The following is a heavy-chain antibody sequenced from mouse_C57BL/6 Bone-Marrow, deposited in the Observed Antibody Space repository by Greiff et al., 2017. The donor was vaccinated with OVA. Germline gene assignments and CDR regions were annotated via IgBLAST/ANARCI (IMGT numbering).Heavy chain of an antibody. CDR2: IDPENGDT. CDR1: GFTITDDY. Sequence: EVQLQQSGAELVRPGASVKLSCTASGFTITDDYMHWVKQRPEQGLEWIGCIDPENGDTEYASKFQGKATLTADTSSNTAYLQLSSLTSEDTAVYYCASYGNFDYWGQGTTLTVSS. CDR3: ASYGNFDY. J-gene: IGHJ2*01. V-gene: IGHV14-4*01. D-gene: IGHD1-1*02.